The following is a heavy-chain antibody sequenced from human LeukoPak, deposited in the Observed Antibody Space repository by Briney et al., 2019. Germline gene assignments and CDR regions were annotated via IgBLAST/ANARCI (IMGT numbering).Heavy chain of an antibody. CDR2: IYSGGST. CDR1: GFTVSSNY. J-gene: IGHJ5*02. V-gene: IGHV3-66*01. D-gene: IGHD4-17*01. CDR3: ARVEPYTTVTTLGWFDP. Sequence: GGSLRLSCAASGFTVSSNYMSWVRQAPGKGLEWVSVIYSGGSTYYAASVKGRFTISRDNSKNTLYLQMNSLRAEDTAVYYCARVEPYTTVTTLGWFDPWGQGTLVTVSS.